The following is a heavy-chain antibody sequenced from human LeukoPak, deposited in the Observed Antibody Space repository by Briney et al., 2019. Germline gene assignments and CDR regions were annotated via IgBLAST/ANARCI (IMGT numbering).Heavy chain of an antibody. CDR2: ISVDNGNT. D-gene: IGHD3-22*01. V-gene: IGHV1-18*01. J-gene: IGHJ3*02. Sequence: GASVKVSCKASGYTFISYGISWVRQAPGQGLEWMGWISVDNGNTNYAQKFQGRVTMTTDTSTSTAYMELRSLRSDDTAVYYCAREGSYYDSTGYPLDAFDIWGQGTMVTVSS. CDR3: AREGSYYDSTGYPLDAFDI. CDR1: GYTFISYG.